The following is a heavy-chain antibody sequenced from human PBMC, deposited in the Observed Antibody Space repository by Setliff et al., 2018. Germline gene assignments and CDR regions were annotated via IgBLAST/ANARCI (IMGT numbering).Heavy chain of an antibody. J-gene: IGHJ6*03. V-gene: IGHV1-69*05. CDR3: VREGVDSRSSTDYRYYMDV. CDR1: GATFSSYG. Sequence: RASVKVSCKASGATFSSYGIGWVRQAPGQGLEWMGGTIPMFGTTEYAQKFQGRLTIITDESTNTAFMQLSSLRSDDTAVYYCVREGVDSRSSTDYRYYMDVWGKGTTVTVSS. CDR2: TIPMFGTT. D-gene: IGHD3-22*01.